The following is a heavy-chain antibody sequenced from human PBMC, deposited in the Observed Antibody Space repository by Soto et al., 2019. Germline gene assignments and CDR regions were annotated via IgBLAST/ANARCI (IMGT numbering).Heavy chain of an antibody. CDR3: ARDREDIVVVPAAMRYYYYGMDV. D-gene: IGHD2-2*01. Sequence: PSQTLSLTCVISGDSVSSNSAAWNWIRQSPSRGLEWLGRTYYRSKWYNDYAVSVKSRITINPDTSKNQFSLQLNSVTPEDTAVYYCARDREDIVVVPAAMRYYYYGMDVWGQGTTVTVSS. CDR2: TYYRSKWYN. V-gene: IGHV6-1*01. J-gene: IGHJ6*02. CDR1: GDSVSSNSAA.